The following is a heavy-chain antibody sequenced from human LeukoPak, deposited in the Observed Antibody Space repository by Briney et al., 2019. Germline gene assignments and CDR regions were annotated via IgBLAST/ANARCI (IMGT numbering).Heavy chain of an antibody. Sequence: PGGSLRLSCAASGFTFSSYGMHWVRQAPGKGLEWVAVISYDGSNKYYADSVKGRFTISRDNAKNSLYLQMNSLRAEDTAVYYCARKWGMGSRPGAFDIWGQGTMVTVSS. V-gene: IGHV3-33*05. J-gene: IGHJ3*02. CDR3: ARKWGMGSRPGAFDI. CDR2: ISYDGSNK. D-gene: IGHD6-13*01. CDR1: GFTFSSYG.